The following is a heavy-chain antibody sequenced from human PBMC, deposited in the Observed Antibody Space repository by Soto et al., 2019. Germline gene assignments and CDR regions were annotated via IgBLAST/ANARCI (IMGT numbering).Heavy chain of an antibody. J-gene: IGHJ6*03. D-gene: IGHD3-9*01. Sequence: SETLSLTCAVSSGSISSSNWWSWVRQPPGKGLEWIGEIYHSGSTNYNPSLKSRVTISVDKSKNQFSLKLSSVTAADTAVYYCARSTDDIGPYYMDVWGKGTTVTVSS. CDR2: IYHSGST. CDR3: ARSTDDIGPYYMDV. CDR1: SGSISSSNW. V-gene: IGHV4-4*02.